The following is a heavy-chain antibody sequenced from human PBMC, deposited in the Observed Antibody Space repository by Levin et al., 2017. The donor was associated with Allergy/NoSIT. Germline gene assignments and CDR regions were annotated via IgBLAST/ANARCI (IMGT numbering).Heavy chain of an antibody. D-gene: IGHD5-12*01. CDR1: SSYG. J-gene: IGHJ4*02. Sequence: SSYGSKWIRQAPGKGLEWVAVISYDGSNKYYADSVKGRFTISRDNSKNTLYLQMNSLRAEDTAVYYCAKDHESSGYDYFDYWGQGTLVTVSS. CDR2: ISYDGSNK. CDR3: AKDHESSGYDYFDY. V-gene: IGHV3-30*18.